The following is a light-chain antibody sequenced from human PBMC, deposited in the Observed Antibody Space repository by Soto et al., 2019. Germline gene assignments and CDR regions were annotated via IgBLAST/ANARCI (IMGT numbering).Light chain of an antibody. V-gene: IGLV2-14*03. CDR1: SSDVGGYNY. CDR3: NSYTSSSTVV. CDR2: DVS. J-gene: IGLJ2*01. Sequence: ALTQPASVSGSPGQSITISCTGTSSDVGGYNYVSWYQHHPGKAPKLMIYDVSNRPSGVSDRFSGSKSGNTASLTISGLQAEDEADYYCNSYTSSSTVVFGGGTKLTVL.